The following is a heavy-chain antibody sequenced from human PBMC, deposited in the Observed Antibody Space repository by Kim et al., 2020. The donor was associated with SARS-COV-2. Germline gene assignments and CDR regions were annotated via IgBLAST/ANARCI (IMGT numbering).Heavy chain of an antibody. J-gene: IGHJ1*01. CDR3: ARISGIAAAGGEYFQH. Sequence: SETLSLTCTVSGGSISSSSYYWGWIRQPPGKGLEWIGSIYYSGSTYYNPSLKSRVTISVDTSKNQFSLKLSSVTAADTAVYYCARISGIAAAGGEYFQHWGQGTLVTVSS. V-gene: IGHV4-39*01. CDR2: IYYSGST. CDR1: GGSISSSSYY. D-gene: IGHD6-13*01.